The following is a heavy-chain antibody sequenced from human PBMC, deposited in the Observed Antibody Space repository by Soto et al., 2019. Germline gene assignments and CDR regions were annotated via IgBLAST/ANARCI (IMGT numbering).Heavy chain of an antibody. CDR1: GFNFSTFS. D-gene: IGHD1-7*01. J-gene: IGHJ4*02. V-gene: IGHV3-21*01. CDR2: ISSSSSYI. Sequence: ESGGGLVKPGGSLRISCAASGFNFSTFSMNWVRQAPGKGLEWVSSISSSSSYISYAESLRGRFTISRDNAQKSLYLQMNGLRVDDTAVYYCVRTDPGLELRDWGQGTLVTVSS. CDR3: VRTDPGLELRD.